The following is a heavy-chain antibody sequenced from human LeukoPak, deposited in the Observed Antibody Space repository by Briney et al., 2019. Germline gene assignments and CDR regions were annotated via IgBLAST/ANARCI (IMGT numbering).Heavy chain of an antibody. CDR1: GYTFTGYY. CDR2: INPNSGGT. Sequence: ASVKVSCKASGYTFTGYYMHWVRQAPGQGLEWMGWINPNSGGTKYEQKFQGRVTMTRNTSISTAYMELSSLRSEDTAVYYCARGGILTGYRDWGQGTLVTVSS. J-gene: IGHJ4*02. D-gene: IGHD3-9*01. CDR3: ARGGILTGYRD. V-gene: IGHV1-2*02.